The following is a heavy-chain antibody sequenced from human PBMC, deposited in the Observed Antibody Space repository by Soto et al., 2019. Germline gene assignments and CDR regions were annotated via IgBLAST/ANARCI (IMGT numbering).Heavy chain of an antibody. CDR1: GYTFTSYY. Sequence: GASVKVSCKASGYTFTSYYMHWVRQAPGQGLEWMGIINPSGGSTSYAQKFQGRVTMTRDTSTSTVYMELSSLRSEDTAVYYCARDGLFKSSGSYPHYFDYWGQGTLVTVSS. CDR2: INPSGGST. J-gene: IGHJ4*02. V-gene: IGHV1-46*01. CDR3: ARDGLFKSSGSYPHYFDY. D-gene: IGHD3-10*01.